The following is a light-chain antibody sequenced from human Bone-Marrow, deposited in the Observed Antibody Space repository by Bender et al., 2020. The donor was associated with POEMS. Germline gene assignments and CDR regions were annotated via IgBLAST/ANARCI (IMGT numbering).Light chain of an antibody. J-gene: IGLJ3*02. CDR2: SSH. CDR1: SSNIGAHA. Sequence: TISCSGGSSNIGAHAVNRYQHLPGTAPKLLIYSSHRRPSEVPDRFSGSRSGTSASLAISGLQSEDEADYYCAVWDDSLNGWVFGGGTKLTVL. V-gene: IGLV1-44*01. CDR3: AVWDDSLNGWV.